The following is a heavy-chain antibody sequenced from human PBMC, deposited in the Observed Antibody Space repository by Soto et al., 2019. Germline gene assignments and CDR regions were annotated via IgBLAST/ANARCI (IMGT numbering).Heavy chain of an antibody. CDR1: GFTFTSSA. CDR3: AAGITIFGAADY. V-gene: IGHV1-58*02. CDR2: IVVGSDNT. Sequence: GASAKASCKASGFTFTSSAIQWVQQARGQRLEWIGWIVVGSDNTKYAQKFQERVTITRDMSTSTAYMELSSLRSEDTAVYYCAAGITIFGAADYWGQGTQVTVSS. D-gene: IGHD3-3*01. J-gene: IGHJ4*02.